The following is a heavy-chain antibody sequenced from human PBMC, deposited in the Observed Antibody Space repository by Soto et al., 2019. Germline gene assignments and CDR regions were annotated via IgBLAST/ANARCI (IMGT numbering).Heavy chain of an antibody. V-gene: IGHV4-59*01. CDR2: LYYGRSA. CDR1: GDSISSYY. Sequence: QVKLPESGPGLVKPSETLSLTCAVSGDSISSYYCLWMRPPPGKGLESIGYLYYGRSANYNPSLKRRVTFLVDTSTNQGSLRLSFMTAAETAVFCLSLCSKEVLQEYWGKRTLVAVSS. CDR3: SLCSKEVLQEY. D-gene: IGHD2-2*01. J-gene: IGHJ4*02.